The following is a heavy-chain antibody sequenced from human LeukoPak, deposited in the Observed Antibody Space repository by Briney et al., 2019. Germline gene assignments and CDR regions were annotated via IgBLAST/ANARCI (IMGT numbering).Heavy chain of an antibody. CDR1: GGSVSSYY. CDR2: IQYSGST. Sequence: ETLSLTCTVSGGSVSSYYWNWIRQPPGKGLEWIGYIQYSGSTNYNPSLKSRVTISVDTSKNQFSLNLNSVTAADTAVYYCARWDSGSYFLDYWGQGTLVTVSP. CDR3: ARWDSGSYFLDY. V-gene: IGHV4-59*02. D-gene: IGHD1-26*01. J-gene: IGHJ4*02.